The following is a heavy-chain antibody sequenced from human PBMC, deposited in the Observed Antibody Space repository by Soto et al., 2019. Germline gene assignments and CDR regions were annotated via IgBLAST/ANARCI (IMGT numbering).Heavy chain of an antibody. Sequence: VQLVESGGGVVQPGRSLRLSCAASGFSFSNNGMHWVRQAPGKGLEWVANIKGDGILKYYMDSVKGRFIISRDNAKNSLHLQMNSLRDEDTAVYYCARYESSGPAVWWGQGTLVTVSS. CDR1: GFSFSNNG. D-gene: IGHD3-22*01. J-gene: IGHJ4*02. CDR3: ARYESSGPAVW. CDR2: IKGDGILK. V-gene: IGHV3-7*01.